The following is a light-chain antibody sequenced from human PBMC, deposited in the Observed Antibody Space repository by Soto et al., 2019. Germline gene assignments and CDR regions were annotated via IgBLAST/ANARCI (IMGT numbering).Light chain of an antibody. CDR2: GAS. CDR1: QSVATN. J-gene: IGKJ1*01. V-gene: IGKV3-15*01. Sequence: EIVWTQSPSTLSESPRERATLSCRASQSVATNLAWYQQKPGQPPRLLIYGASTRATGIPARFSGSGSGTEFTLTISSLQSVDFAVYSCQQDNKWPWTVGQGTKVDIK. CDR3: QQDNKWPWT.